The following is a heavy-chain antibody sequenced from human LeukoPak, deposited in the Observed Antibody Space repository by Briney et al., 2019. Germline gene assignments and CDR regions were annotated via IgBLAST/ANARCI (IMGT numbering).Heavy chain of an antibody. CDR2: ISAYNGNT. J-gene: IGHJ4*02. CDR1: GYTFTSYG. V-gene: IGHV1-18*01. D-gene: IGHD3-22*01. Sequence: GASVKVSCKASGYTFTSYGISWVRQAPRQGLEWTGWISAYNGNTNYAQKFQGRVTITTDESTSTAYMELSSLRSEDTAVYYCARASDYYDSSGYYSPPRDWGQGTLVTVSS. CDR3: ARASDYYDSSGYYSPPRD.